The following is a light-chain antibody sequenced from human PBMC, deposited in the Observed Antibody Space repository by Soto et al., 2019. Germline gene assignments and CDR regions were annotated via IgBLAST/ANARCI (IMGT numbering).Light chain of an antibody. CDR3: STNAGSIYV. CDR2: EVS. V-gene: IGLV2-8*01. CDR1: SSDVGAYNY. J-gene: IGLJ1*01. Sequence: QSALTQPPSASGSPGQSVTIPCTGTSSDVGAYNYVSWYQQHPGKAPKLVIYEVSKRPSGVHDRYSRSKSGNTVSLTISGLQGEDEADYYCSTNAGSIYVFGTGTKLTVL.